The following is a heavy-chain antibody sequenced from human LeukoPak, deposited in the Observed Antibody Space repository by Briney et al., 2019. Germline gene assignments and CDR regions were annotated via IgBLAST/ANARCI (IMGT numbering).Heavy chain of an antibody. V-gene: IGHV3-21*01. CDR3: ARCPDMLPRTGMDV. CDR2: ISSTSNYI. J-gene: IGHJ6*02. CDR1: GFTFTSYN. D-gene: IGHD3-10*02. Sequence: PGESLRLSCAASGFTFTSYNMNGVRQAPGKGRECCSSISSTSNYIYYAHSVKGRFTISRDNAKNSLYLQMNRLRADDTAVYYCARCPDMLPRTGMDVWGQGTTVTVSS.